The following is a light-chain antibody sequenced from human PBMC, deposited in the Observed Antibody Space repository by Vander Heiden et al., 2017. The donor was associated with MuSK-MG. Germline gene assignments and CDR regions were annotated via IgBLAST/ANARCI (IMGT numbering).Light chain of an antibody. CDR1: QSISTY. CDR2: AAS. J-gene: IGKJ3*01. Sequence: DIQTTQSPASLSASVGDRVTITCRASQSISTYLNWYQQKPGKAPKLLIYAASRLQSGVPSRFSGSGSGTDFTLTISSLQPEDFATYYCQQSYSTPLTFGPGTKVDIK. CDR3: QQSYSTPLT. V-gene: IGKV1-39*01.